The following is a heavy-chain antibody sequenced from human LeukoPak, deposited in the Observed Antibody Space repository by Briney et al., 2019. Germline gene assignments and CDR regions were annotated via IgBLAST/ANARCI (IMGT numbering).Heavy chain of an antibody. Sequence: GASVKVSCKASRYTFTSYGISWVRQAPGQGLEGMGWISAYNVNTNYAQKLQGRVTMTPDTSTSTASMEMKSLRSDDTDAYYCARYRRLQTTWAFDIWGQGTMVTVSS. CDR3: ARYRRLQTTWAFDI. D-gene: IGHD4-11*01. CDR2: ISAYNVNT. J-gene: IGHJ3*02. CDR1: RYTFTSYG. V-gene: IGHV1-18*01.